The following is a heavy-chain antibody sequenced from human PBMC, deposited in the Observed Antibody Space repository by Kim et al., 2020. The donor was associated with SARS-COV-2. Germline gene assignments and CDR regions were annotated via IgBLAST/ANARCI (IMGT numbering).Heavy chain of an antibody. Sequence: ASMKARVTIARDKSQSALYLQMDSLSAEDTAVYYCAKGNSSIDPWGQGTLVTVSS. D-gene: IGHD2-15*01. J-gene: IGHJ5*02. CDR3: AKGNSSIDP. V-gene: IGHV3-23*03.